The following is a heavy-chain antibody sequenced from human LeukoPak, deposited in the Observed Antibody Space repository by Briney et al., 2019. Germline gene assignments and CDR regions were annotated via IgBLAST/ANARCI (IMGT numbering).Heavy chain of an antibody. J-gene: IGHJ6*02. CDR1: GFTFSSYA. Sequence: GGSLRLSCAASGFTFSSYAMHWVRQAPGKGLEWVAVISYDGSNKYYADSVKGRFTISRDNSKNTLYLQMNSLRAEDTAVYYCARNSVPQDYYYYGMDVWGQGTTVTVSS. D-gene: IGHD3-10*02. CDR2: ISYDGSNK. CDR3: ARNSVPQDYYYYGMDV. V-gene: IGHV3-30-3*01.